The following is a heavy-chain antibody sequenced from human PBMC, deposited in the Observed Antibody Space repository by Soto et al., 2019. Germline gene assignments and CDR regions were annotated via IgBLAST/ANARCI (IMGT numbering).Heavy chain of an antibody. J-gene: IGHJ5*02. D-gene: IGHD2-2*02. Sequence: QVQMVQSGAEAKKPGTSVKVSCKASGYTFTNFGVTWVRQAPGQGLEWMGWISASNGNTNYAWRFQGRVTMTTDPSTATDYMELRSLRSDDTAIYYCARARCSSASCYTSTWFEPWGQGTLVTVSS. CDR2: ISASNGNT. CDR1: GYTFTNFG. CDR3: ARARCSSASCYTSTWFEP. V-gene: IGHV1-18*01.